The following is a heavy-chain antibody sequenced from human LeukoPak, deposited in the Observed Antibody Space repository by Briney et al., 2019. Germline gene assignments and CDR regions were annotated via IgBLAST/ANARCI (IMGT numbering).Heavy chain of an antibody. D-gene: IGHD3-10*01. CDR2: INPNSGGT. J-gene: IGHJ4*02. CDR3: ARSALLWFGELFIDY. CDR1: GYTFTGYY. Sequence: GASVKVSCKASGYTFTGYYMHWVRQAPGQGLEWMGWINPNSGGTNYAQKFQGWVTMTRDASISTAYMELSRPRSDDTAVYYCARSALLWFGELFIDYWGQGTLVTVSS. V-gene: IGHV1-2*04.